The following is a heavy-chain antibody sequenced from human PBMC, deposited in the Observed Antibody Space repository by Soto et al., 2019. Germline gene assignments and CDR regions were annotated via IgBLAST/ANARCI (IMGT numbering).Heavy chain of an antibody. CDR2: IIPIFGTA. D-gene: IGHD2-2*01. CDR3: AAGEIIQGYCSSTSCYPARSYYYYGMDV. V-gene: IGHV1-69*13. Sequence: SVKVSCKASGGTFSSYAISWVRQAPGQGLEWMGGIIPIFGTANYAQKFQGRVTITADESTSTAYMELSSLRSEDTAVYYCAAGEIIQGYCSSTSCYPARSYYYYGMDVWGQGTTVTVSS. CDR1: GGTFSSYA. J-gene: IGHJ6*02.